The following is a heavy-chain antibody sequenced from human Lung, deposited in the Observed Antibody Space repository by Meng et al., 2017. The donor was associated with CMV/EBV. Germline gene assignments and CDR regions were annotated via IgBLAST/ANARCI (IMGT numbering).Heavy chain of an antibody. V-gene: IGHV3-30*03. Sequence: HLAECGGGGVQPGRSLRLSCAVSGFMFSDYGMHWVRQAPGKAPEWVAFILKDGSDKFYRDSVKGRFTISRDPGKNTLYLQMDSLRPEDTAIYYCVRDGDSSNWPLDYWGQGTLVTVSS. CDR3: VRDGDSSNWPLDY. CDR1: GFMFSDYG. J-gene: IGHJ4*02. D-gene: IGHD6-13*01. CDR2: ILKDGSDK.